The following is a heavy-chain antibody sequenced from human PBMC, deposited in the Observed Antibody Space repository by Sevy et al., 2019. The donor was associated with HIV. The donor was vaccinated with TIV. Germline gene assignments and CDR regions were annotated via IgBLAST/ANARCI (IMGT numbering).Heavy chain of an antibody. CDR3: AGENAWGRGYS. D-gene: IGHD1-26*01. CDR1: GGSITSLY. Sequence: SETLSLTCTVSGGSITSLYWNWIRQPPGKGLEWIANIYYNGHINYNPSLKSRVTLSLDTSKTQFSLRLSSVTAADTAMYYCAGENAWGRGYSWGQGTLVTVFS. J-gene: IGHJ4*02. V-gene: IGHV4-59*08. CDR2: IYYNGHI.